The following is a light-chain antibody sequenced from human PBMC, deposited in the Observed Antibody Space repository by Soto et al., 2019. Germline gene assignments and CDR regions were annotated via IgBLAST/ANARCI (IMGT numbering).Light chain of an antibody. V-gene: IGKV2-28*01. J-gene: IGKJ1*01. CDR2: LGS. CDR1: QSLLHSNGYNY. CDR3: MQAVQIPGT. Sequence: DAVLTQSPLSLPVTLGQPATISCRSSQSLLHSNGYNYLDWYLQKPGQSPQLLIYLGSNRASGVPDRFSGSGSGTDFTLKISRVEAEDVGVYYCMQAVQIPGTFGQGTKVDIK.